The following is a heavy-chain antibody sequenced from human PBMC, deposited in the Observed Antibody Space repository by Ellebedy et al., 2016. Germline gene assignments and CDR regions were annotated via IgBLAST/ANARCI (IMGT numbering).Heavy chain of an antibody. Sequence: GESLKISCAASGFTFSNHAMHWVRQAPGKGLEWVAIIPYSRSSLFYADSVKGRFTISRDNSKNTLYLQMNSLRHEDTAVYYCARCRPAYSSGWYVGGHLGGMDVWGQGTTVTVSS. CDR2: IPYSRSSL. J-gene: IGHJ6*02. CDR1: GFTFSNHA. V-gene: IGHV3-30-3*01. D-gene: IGHD6-19*01. CDR3: ARCRPAYSSGWYVGGHLGGMDV.